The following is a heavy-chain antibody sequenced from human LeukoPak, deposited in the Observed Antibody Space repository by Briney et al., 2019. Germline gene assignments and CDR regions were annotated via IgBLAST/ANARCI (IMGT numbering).Heavy chain of an antibody. J-gene: IGHJ4*02. V-gene: IGHV3-53*01. CDR2: IYSGGST. Sequence: PGGSLRLSCAASGFTVSSNYMSWVRQAPGKGLEWVSVIYSGGSTYYADSVKGRFTISRDNAKNSLYLQMNSLRAEDTAVYYCARESLYYYDSSGYPAHGYWGQGTLVTVSS. D-gene: IGHD3-22*01. CDR3: ARESLYYYDSSGYPAHGY. CDR1: GFTVSSNY.